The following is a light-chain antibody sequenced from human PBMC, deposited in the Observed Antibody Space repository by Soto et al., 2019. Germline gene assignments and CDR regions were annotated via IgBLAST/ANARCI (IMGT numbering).Light chain of an antibody. J-gene: IGKJ5*01. CDR3: QQLNSDPIT. Sequence: IQLTQSPSSLSASVGDRVTITCRASQGVSSYLAWYQQRPGKAPKLLIYAASTLQSGVPPRFSGSGSGTDFSLTTSSLQPEDCATYYCQQLNSDPITFGQGTRLEIK. V-gene: IGKV1-9*01. CDR2: AAS. CDR1: QGVSSY.